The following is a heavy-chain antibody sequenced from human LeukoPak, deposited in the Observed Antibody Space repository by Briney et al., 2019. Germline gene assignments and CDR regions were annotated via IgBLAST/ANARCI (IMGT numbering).Heavy chain of an antibody. CDR1: GGTFSSYA. CDR2: IIPIFGTA. Sequence: GASVKVSCKASGGTFSSYAISWVRQAPGQGLEWMGGIIPIFGTANYAQKFQGRVTITVDESTSTAYMELSSLRSEDTAVYYCARAGGYSGYDYYFDYWGQGTLVTVSS. CDR3: ARAGGYSGYDYYFDY. J-gene: IGHJ4*02. D-gene: IGHD5-12*01. V-gene: IGHV1-69*13.